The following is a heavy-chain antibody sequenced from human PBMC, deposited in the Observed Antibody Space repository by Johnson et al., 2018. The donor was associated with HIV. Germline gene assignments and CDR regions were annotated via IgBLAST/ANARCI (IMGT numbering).Heavy chain of an antibody. V-gene: IGHV3-30*18. CDR1: GFTFSSYG. CDR3: AKERVWELRGGADAFDI. CDR2: ISYDGSNK. J-gene: IGHJ3*02. D-gene: IGHD1-26*01. Sequence: VQLVESGGGVVQPGRSLRLSCAASGFTFSSYGMHWVRQAPGKGLEWVAVISYDGSNKYYADSVKGLFTISRDNSKNTLYLQMNSLRAEDTAVYYCAKERVWELRGGADAFDIWGQGTMVTVSS.